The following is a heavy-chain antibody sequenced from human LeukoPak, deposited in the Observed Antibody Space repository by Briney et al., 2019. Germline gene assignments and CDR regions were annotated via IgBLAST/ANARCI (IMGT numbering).Heavy chain of an antibody. V-gene: IGHV4-39*07. Sequence: SETLSLTCTVSGYSISSSSYYWGWIRQPPGKGLEWIGSIYYSGSTYYNPSLKSRVTISVDTSKNQFSLKLSSVTAADTAVYYCARSHFWSGYRALFDYWGQGTLVTVSS. CDR3: ARSHFWSGYRALFDY. CDR1: GYSISSSSYY. J-gene: IGHJ4*02. D-gene: IGHD3-3*02. CDR2: IYYSGST.